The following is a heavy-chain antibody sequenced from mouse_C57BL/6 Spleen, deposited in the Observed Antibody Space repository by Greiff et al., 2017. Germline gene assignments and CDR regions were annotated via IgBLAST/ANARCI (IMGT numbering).Heavy chain of an antibody. V-gene: IGHV1-82*01. CDR3: ARDYSNSRYFDY. CDR1: GYAFSSSW. J-gene: IGHJ2*01. Sequence: VTLQESGPELVKPGASVKISCKASGYAFSSSWMNWVKQRPGKGLEWIGRIYPGDGDTNYNGKFKGKATLTADKSSSTAYMQLSSLTSEDSAVYFCARDYSNSRYFDYWGQGTTLTVSS. CDR2: IYPGDGDT. D-gene: IGHD2-5*01.